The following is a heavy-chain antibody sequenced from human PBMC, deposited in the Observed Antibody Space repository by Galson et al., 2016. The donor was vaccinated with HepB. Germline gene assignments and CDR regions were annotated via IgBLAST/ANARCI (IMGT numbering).Heavy chain of an antibody. CDR3: ASDARYSSNWYYGVASPGFYYYGMDV. D-gene: IGHD6-13*01. Sequence: SLRLSCAASGFTFSSYTMHWVRQTPGEGLEWVALIAYDGSNKYYADSVKGRFTISRDNSKNTLYLQMNSLRAEDTAIYYCASDARYSSNWYYGVASPGFYYYGMDVWGQGTTVTVSS. CDR2: IAYDGSNK. J-gene: IGHJ6*02. V-gene: IGHV3-30*04. CDR1: GFTFSSYT.